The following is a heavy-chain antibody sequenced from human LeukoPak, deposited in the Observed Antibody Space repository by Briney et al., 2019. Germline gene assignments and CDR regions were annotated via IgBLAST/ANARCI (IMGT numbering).Heavy chain of an antibody. V-gene: IGHV3-30*02. J-gene: IGHJ4*02. CDR3: AKGSGYCSITSCHLFDY. CDR1: GFTFSSYS. Sequence: GGSLRLSCAASGFTFSSYSMNWVRQAPGKGLEWVAFIQYDGSNKYYADSVKGRFTISRDNSKNTLYLQMNSLRAEDTAVYYCAKGSGYCSITSCHLFDYWGQGTLVTVSS. CDR2: IQYDGSNK. D-gene: IGHD2-2*01.